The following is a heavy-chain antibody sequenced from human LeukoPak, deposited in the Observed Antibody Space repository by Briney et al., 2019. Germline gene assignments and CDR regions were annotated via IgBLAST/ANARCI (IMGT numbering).Heavy chain of an antibody. CDR3: ARNSNLGYCSSTSCYRDWFDP. Sequence: SVKVSCKASGGTFSSYTISWVRQAPGQGLEWMGRTIPIFGLATYAQKFQGRVTIIADKSTSTAYMELSSPRSEDTAVYYCARNSNLGYCSSTSCYRDWFDPWGQGTLVTVSS. D-gene: IGHD2-2*01. V-gene: IGHV1-69*02. J-gene: IGHJ5*02. CDR2: TIPIFGLA. CDR1: GGTFSSYT.